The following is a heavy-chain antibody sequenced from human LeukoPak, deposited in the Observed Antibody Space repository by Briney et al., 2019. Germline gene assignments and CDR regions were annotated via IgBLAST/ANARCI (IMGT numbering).Heavy chain of an antibody. Sequence: SVKVSCKASGGTFSSYAISWVRQAPGQGLEWMGGIIPILGTANYAQKFQGRVTTTADESTSTAYMELSSLRSEDTAVYYCAIDERSAFDNWGQGTMVTVSS. V-gene: IGHV1-69*13. J-gene: IGHJ3*02. D-gene: IGHD5-24*01. CDR1: GGTFSSYA. CDR2: IIPILGTA. CDR3: AIDERSAFDN.